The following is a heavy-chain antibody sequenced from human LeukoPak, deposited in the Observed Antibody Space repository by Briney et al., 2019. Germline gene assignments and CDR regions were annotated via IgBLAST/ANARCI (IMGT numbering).Heavy chain of an antibody. CDR2: ISGSGGST. J-gene: IGHJ3*02. CDR3: AKDPRWDYESSGYYDAFDI. D-gene: IGHD3-22*01. CDR1: GFTFSSYA. Sequence: GGSLRLSCAASGFTFSSYAMSWVRQAPGKGLECVSAISGSGGSTYSADSVKGRFTISRDNSKNTLYLQMNSLRAEDTAVYYCAKDPRWDYESSGYYDAFDIWGQGTMVTVSS. V-gene: IGHV3-23*01.